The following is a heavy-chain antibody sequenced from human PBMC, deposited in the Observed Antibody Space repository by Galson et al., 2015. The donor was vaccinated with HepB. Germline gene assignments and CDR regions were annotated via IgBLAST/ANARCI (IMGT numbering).Heavy chain of an antibody. D-gene: IGHD5-12*01. Sequence: SVKVSCKASGGTFSSYAISWVRQAPGQGLEWMGGIIPILGIANYAQKFQGRVTITADKSTSTAYMELSSLRSEDTAVYYCARELGTTIRAAFDIWGQGTMVTVSS. J-gene: IGHJ3*02. CDR2: IIPILGIA. CDR3: ARELGTTIRAAFDI. CDR1: GGTFSSYA. V-gene: IGHV1-69*10.